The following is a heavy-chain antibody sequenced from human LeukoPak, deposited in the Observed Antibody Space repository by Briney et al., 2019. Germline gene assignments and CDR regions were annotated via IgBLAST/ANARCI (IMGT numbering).Heavy chain of an antibody. D-gene: IGHD1-26*01. J-gene: IGHJ4*02. Sequence: PGGSLRLSCAGSGFTFSSYAMSWVRQAPGKGLEWVSAISGSGGSTYYADSVKGRFTISRDNSKNTLYLQMNSLRAEDTAVYYCAKCIVGATAPFDYWGQGTLVTVSS. CDR3: AKCIVGATAPFDY. CDR2: ISGSGGST. V-gene: IGHV3-23*01. CDR1: GFTFSSYA.